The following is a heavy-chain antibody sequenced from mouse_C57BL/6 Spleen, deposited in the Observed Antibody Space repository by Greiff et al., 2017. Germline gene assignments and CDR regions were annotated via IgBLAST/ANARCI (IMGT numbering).Heavy chain of an antibody. CDR1: GYTFTGYW. CDR3: ARYTGHYAMDY. V-gene: IGHV1-9*01. J-gene: IGHJ4*01. Sequence: VQLQQPGAELVKPGASVKLSCKATGYTFTGYWIEWVKQRPGHGLEWIGEILPGSGSTNYNEKFKGKATFTAATSSNTAYMQLSSPTTEDSANYYSARYTGHYAMDYWGQGTTVTVSS. CDR2: ILPGSGST.